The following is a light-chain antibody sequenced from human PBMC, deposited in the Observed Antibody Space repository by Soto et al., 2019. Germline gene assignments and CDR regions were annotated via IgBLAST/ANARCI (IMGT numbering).Light chain of an antibody. CDR3: GSYTSRDTMI. CDR2: DVS. Sequence: QSALTQPASVSGSPGQSITISCTGTSSDIGRYNYVSWYQHSPGKAPKLIIYDVSDRPSGVSNRFSGSKSGTTASLTISGLQAEEEADYYCGSYTSRDTMIFGGGTKLTVL. J-gene: IGLJ2*01. CDR1: SSDIGRYNY. V-gene: IGLV2-14*03.